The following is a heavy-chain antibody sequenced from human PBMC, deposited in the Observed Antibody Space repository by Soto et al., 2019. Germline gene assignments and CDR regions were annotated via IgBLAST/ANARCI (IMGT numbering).Heavy chain of an antibody. Sequence: GGSLRLSCVASGFTFSSDSMIWVRQAPGKGLEWVSYIGSSSKSTIYYTDSVRGRFTISRDNAKNSLYLQMNSLRDEDTAVYYCARDYFGSGSYPDPFDYWGQGTLVTVSS. D-gene: IGHD3-10*01. J-gene: IGHJ4*02. CDR2: IGSSSKSTI. CDR1: GFTFSSDS. V-gene: IGHV3-48*02. CDR3: ARDYFGSGSYPDPFDY.